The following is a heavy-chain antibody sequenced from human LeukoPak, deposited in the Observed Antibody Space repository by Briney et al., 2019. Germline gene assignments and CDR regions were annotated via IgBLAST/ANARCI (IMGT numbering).Heavy chain of an antibody. CDR3: ARDVNELRFLEWLLPGAYYYYGMDV. J-gene: IGHJ6*02. CDR2: INPNSGGT. Sequence: GASVKVSCKASGHTFTGYYIHWVRQAPGQGLEWMGWINPNSGGTNYAQKFQGRVTMTRDTSISTAYMELSRLRSDDTAVYYCARDVNELRFLEWLLPGAYYYYGMDVWGQGTTVTVSS. D-gene: IGHD3-3*01. CDR1: GHTFTGYY. V-gene: IGHV1-2*02.